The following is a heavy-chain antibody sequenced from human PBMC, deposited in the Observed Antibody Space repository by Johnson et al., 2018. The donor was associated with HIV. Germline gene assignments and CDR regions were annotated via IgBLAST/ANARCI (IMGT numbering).Heavy chain of an antibody. D-gene: IGHD2-8*02. Sequence: VQLVESGGGLVQPGGSLRLSCAASGFTFSSYAMSWVRQAPGKGLEWVSAISGSGGSTYYADSVTGRFTISRDSSKNTLYLQMNSLRAEDTAVYYCAKDPIVLVVYAISAFDIWGQGTMVTVSS. CDR1: GFTFSSYA. CDR2: ISGSGGST. J-gene: IGHJ3*02. CDR3: AKDPIVLVVYAISAFDI. V-gene: IGHV3-23*04.